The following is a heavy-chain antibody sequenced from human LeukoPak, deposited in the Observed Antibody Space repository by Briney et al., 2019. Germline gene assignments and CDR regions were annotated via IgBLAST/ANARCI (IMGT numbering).Heavy chain of an antibody. D-gene: IGHD3-10*01. CDR2: TSASGGRT. CDR1: GFTFDSYD. CDR3: TLTLVRGRVYGMDV. J-gene: IGHJ6*04. Sequence: GGSLRLSCAASGFTFDSYDMSWVRQAPGKGLEWVSGTSASGGRTYYADSVKGRFTISRDNSKNTLYLQMNSLRAEETAVYYCTLTLVRGRVYGMDVWGEGTTVTVSS. V-gene: IGHV3-23*01.